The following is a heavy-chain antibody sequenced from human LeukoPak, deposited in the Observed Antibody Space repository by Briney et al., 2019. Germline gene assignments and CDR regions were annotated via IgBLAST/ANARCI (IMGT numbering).Heavy chain of an antibody. J-gene: IGHJ6*02. V-gene: IGHV3-53*01. CDR1: RFTVSSNY. D-gene: IGHD3-10*01. CDR3: ARGATGSGSYYYYGMDV. CDR2: IYSGGST. Sequence: GGSLRLSCAASRFTVSSNYMSWVRQAPGKGLEWVSVIYSGGSTYYADSVKGRFTISRDNSKNTLYLQMNSLRAEDTAVYYCARGATGSGSYYYYGMDVWGQGTTVTVSS.